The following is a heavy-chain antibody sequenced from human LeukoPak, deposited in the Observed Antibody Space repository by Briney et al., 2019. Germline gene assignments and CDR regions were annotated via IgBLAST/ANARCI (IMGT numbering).Heavy chain of an antibody. CDR1: GYTFTHQW. CDR3: ARHSDVVGAI. CDR2: IYPRDSDT. Sequence: GESLQISCEASGYTFTHQWIGWVRQMPGTGLEWVGIIYPRDSDTIYSPPFQGHVTISADTSINTAYLEWRSLEASDTAMYYCARHSDVVGAIWGQGTQVTVSS. D-gene: IGHD3-16*01. V-gene: IGHV5-51*01. J-gene: IGHJ4*02.